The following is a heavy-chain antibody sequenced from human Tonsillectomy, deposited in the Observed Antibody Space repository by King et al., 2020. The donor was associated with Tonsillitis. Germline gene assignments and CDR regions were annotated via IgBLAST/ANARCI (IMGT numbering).Heavy chain of an antibody. V-gene: IGHV1-18*01. J-gene: IGHJ3*02. D-gene: IGHD3-10*01. Sequence: VQLVESGAEVKKPGASVKVSCKASGYTFTSYGISWVRQAPGQGLEWMGWISAYNGNTNYAQKLQGRVTMTTDTSTSTAYMELRSLRSDDTAVYYCAIGKILWFGGSGADAFDIWGQGTMVTVSS. CDR3: AIGKILWFGGSGADAFDI. CDR2: ISAYNGNT. CDR1: GYTFTSYG.